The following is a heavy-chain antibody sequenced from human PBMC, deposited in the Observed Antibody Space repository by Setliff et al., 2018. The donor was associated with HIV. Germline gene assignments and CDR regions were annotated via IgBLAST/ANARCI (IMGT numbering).Heavy chain of an antibody. CDR2: INTNTGNP. CDR3: ARATSGTYGHFDY. CDR1: GYVFSSYA. V-gene: IGHV7-4-1*02. Sequence: ASVKVSCKASGYVFSSYAVNWVRQAPGQGLEWMGWINTNTGNPMYAQGFTRRFVFSLDTSLSTAYLQISSLKAEDTAVYYCARATSGTYGHFDYWAQGTLVTVSS. J-gene: IGHJ4*02. D-gene: IGHD1-26*01.